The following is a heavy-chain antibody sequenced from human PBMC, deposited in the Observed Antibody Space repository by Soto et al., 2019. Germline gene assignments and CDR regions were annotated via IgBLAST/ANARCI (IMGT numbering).Heavy chain of an antibody. J-gene: IGHJ4*02. Sequence: QMQVVQSGPEVKKPGTSVKVSCKTSGFMFTSSAVQWVRQARGQRLEWIGWLVVGSGNTHYAQHFQERVTLTRDMSTGTAYMELSRLRSEDTAVYYCAAVPVLRFLKWLPADFDYWGQGTLVTVSS. CDR3: AAVPVLRFLKWLPADFDY. CDR1: GFMFTSSA. D-gene: IGHD3-3*01. V-gene: IGHV1-58*01. CDR2: LVVGSGNT.